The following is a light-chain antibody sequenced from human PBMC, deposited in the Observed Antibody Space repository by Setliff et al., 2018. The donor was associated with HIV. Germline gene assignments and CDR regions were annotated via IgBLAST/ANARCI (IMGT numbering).Light chain of an antibody. CDR1: SSDVGGYNY. V-gene: IGLV2-14*03. CDR2: DVS. Sequence: QSVLAQPASVSGSPGQSITISCTGTSSDVGGYNYVSWYQQHPGKAPELVIYDVSNRPSGVSNRFSGSKSGNTASLTISGLQADDEADYYCSSYTGSSSYVFGAGTKGTVL. J-gene: IGLJ1*01. CDR3: SSYTGSSSYV.